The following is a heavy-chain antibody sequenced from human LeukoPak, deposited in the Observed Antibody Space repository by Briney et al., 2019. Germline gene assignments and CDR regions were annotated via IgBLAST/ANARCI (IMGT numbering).Heavy chain of an antibody. Sequence: PGGSLRLSRAASGFTFSSYAMSWVRQAPGKGLEWVSAISGSGGSTYYADSVKGRFTISRDNSKNTLYLQMNSLRAEDTAVYYCKLKAPSDPRQGAFDIWGQGTMVTVSS. V-gene: IGHV3-23*01. J-gene: IGHJ3*02. CDR2: ISGSGGST. CDR1: GFTFSSYA. CDR3: KLKAPSDPRQGAFDI. D-gene: IGHD1-1*01.